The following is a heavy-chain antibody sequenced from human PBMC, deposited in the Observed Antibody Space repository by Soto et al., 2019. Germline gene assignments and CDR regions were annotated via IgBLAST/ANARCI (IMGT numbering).Heavy chain of an antibody. V-gene: IGHV4-39*01. CDR2: ITSSATT. J-gene: IGHJ3*02. Sequence: QLQLQESGPGLVKPSQTLSLTCSVSGGSFSSSATYWGWFRQPPEKGPEWIGTITSSATTYYNASLNSRVTISADTSTNKFSLDLNSVTAADTALYHCARFHDFFHAFDIWGHGTMVTVSS. CDR3: ARFHDFFHAFDI. D-gene: IGHD2-21*02. CDR1: GGSFSSSATY.